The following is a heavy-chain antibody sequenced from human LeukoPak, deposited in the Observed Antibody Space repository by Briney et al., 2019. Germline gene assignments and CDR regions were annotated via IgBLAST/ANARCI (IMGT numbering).Heavy chain of an antibody. V-gene: IGHV3-7*02. CDR1: GFTFSNYW. CDR3: ARTAGYSSIVFDI. Sequence: GGSLRLSCAACGFTFSNYWMSWVRQAPGKGLEWVANIKQDGSEKYYVDSVKGRFTISRDNAKNSLYLQMNSLRAEDTAVYNCARTAGYSSIVFDIWGQGTMATVSS. J-gene: IGHJ3*02. CDR2: IKQDGSEK. D-gene: IGHD2-2*01.